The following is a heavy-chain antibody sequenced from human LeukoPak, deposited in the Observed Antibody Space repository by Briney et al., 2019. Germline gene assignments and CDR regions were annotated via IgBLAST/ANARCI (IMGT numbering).Heavy chain of an antibody. CDR3: AKDGSSWRTKYYFDY. J-gene: IGHJ4*02. CDR1: GFTFSSYA. D-gene: IGHD6-13*01. CDR2: ISGSGGST. Sequence: GGSLRLSCAASGFTFSSYAMSWVRQAPGKGLEWVSAISGSGGSTYYADSVKGRFTISRDNSKNTLYLQMNSLRAEDTAVYYCAKDGSSWRTKYYFDYWGQGTLVTVSS. V-gene: IGHV3-23*01.